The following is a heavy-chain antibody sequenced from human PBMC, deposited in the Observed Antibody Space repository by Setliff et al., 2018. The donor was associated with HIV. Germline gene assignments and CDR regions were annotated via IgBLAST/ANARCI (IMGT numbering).Heavy chain of an antibody. CDR2: ISPSSTII. Sequence: PGGSLRLSCGASGFSFSSYSMNWVRQAPGKGLEWVSYISPSSTIIYYPDSVTGRFTTSRDNARNSLYLEMNSLRADDTAVYYCARDFCGSSCSSGYGYFDHWGQGTLVTVSS. CDR1: GFSFSSYS. D-gene: IGHD2-15*01. V-gene: IGHV3-48*01. CDR3: ARDFCGSSCSSGYGYFDH. J-gene: IGHJ4*02.